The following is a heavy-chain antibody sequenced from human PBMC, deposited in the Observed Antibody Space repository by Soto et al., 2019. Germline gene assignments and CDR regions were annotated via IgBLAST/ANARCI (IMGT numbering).Heavy chain of an antibody. CDR3: AREEAGYSGYDPTYYYYYGMDV. V-gene: IGHV4-59*01. D-gene: IGHD5-12*01. CDR2: IYYSGST. J-gene: IGHJ6*02. CDR1: GGSISSYY. Sequence: SETLSLTCTVSGGSISSYYWSWIRQPPGKGLEWIGYIYYSGSTNYNPSLKSRVTISVDTSKNQFSLKLSSVTAADTAVYYCAREEAGYSGYDPTYYYYYGMDVWGQGTTVTVSS.